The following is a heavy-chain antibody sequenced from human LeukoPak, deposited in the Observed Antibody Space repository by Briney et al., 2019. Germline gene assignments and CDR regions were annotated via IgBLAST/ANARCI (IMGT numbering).Heavy chain of an antibody. CDR3: AREIRNYYDSSGYQD. CDR2: ISSSGSTI. CDR1: GFTFSSYE. Sequence: GGSLRLSCAASGFTFSSYEMNWVRQAPGKGLEWVSYISSSGSTIYYADSVKGRFTISRDNSKNTLYLQMNSLRAEDTAVYYCAREIRNYYDSSGYQDWGQGTLVTVSS. J-gene: IGHJ4*02. D-gene: IGHD3-22*01. V-gene: IGHV3-48*03.